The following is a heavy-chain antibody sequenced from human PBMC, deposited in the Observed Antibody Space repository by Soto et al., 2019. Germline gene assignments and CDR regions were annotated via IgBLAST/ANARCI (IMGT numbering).Heavy chain of an antibody. CDR1: GFTFSSYS. V-gene: IGHV3-21*01. Sequence: LRLSCATSGFTFSSYSMNWVRQAPGKGLEWVSSISSSSSYIYYADSVKGRFTISRDNAKNSLYLQMNSLRAEDTAVYYCASVIAAAGQYYYGMDVWGQGTTVTVSS. CDR2: ISSSSSYI. CDR3: ASVIAAAGQYYYGMDV. D-gene: IGHD6-13*01. J-gene: IGHJ6*02.